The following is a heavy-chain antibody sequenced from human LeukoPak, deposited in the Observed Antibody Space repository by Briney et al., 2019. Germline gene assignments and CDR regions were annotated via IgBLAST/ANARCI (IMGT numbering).Heavy chain of an antibody. D-gene: IGHD6-19*01. J-gene: IGHJ4*02. CDR1: GFTFDDYG. Sequence: GGSLRLSCAASGFTFDDYGTSWVRQAPGKGLEWVSGINWNGGSAGYADSVKGRFTISRDNAKNSLYLQMNSLRAEDTALYYCARLSYSSGWYGEASYDYWGQGTLVTVSS. CDR2: INWNGGSA. CDR3: ARLSYSSGWYGEASYDY. V-gene: IGHV3-20*04.